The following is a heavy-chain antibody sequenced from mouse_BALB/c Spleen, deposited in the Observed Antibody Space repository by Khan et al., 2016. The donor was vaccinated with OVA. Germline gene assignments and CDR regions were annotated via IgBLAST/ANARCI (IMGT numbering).Heavy chain of an antibody. V-gene: IGHV1-7*01. CDR1: GYTFTSYW. Sequence: QVQLQQSGAELAKPGASVKMSCTASGYTFTSYWMHWIKQRPGQGLEWIGYINPTSGNTDYNQKFKDKATSTADKSSTTAYLQLSSLTSAAAAVYYCASDRIDYWGQGTALTVSS. CDR3: ASDRIDY. CDR2: INPTSGNT. J-gene: IGHJ2*01.